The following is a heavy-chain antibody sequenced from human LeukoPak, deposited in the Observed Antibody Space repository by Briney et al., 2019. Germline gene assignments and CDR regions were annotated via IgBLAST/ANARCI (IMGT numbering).Heavy chain of an antibody. CDR3: ARGDGRGDDLFY. D-gene: IGHD2-21*02. Sequence: GGPLSLSCAACRFPFSSYVMHGLRQAPGKAREGVAVIRHGGSEKYYADSVKGRFTISRDNSNNTLYLQVTSPRAEDTAVDYCARGDGRGDDLFYWGQGILVTASS. CDR1: RFPFSSYV. J-gene: IGHJ4*02. V-gene: IGHV3-33*08. CDR2: IRHGGSEK.